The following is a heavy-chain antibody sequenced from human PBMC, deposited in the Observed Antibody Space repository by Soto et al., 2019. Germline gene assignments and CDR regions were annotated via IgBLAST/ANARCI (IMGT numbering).Heavy chain of an antibody. CDR1: GFTFSSYS. Sequence: EVQLVESGGGLVKPGGSLRLSCAASGFTFSSYSMNWVRQAPGKGLEWVSSISSSSSYIYYADSVKGRFTISRDNAKNSLYLQMNSPRAEDTAVYYCARASYGSGSYSIWGPFDYWGQGTLVTVSS. J-gene: IGHJ4*02. D-gene: IGHD3-10*01. CDR2: ISSSSSYI. V-gene: IGHV3-21*01. CDR3: ARASYGSGSYSIWGPFDY.